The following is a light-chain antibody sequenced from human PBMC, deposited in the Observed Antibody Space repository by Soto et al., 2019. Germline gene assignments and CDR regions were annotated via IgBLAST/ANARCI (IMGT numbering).Light chain of an antibody. CDR1: QSVSSN. CDR3: QQYAGSPRT. V-gene: IGKV3-15*01. J-gene: IGKJ1*01. CDR2: GAS. Sequence: EIVMTQSPATLSVSPGEIATLSFRASQSVSSNLAWYQQKPGQAPRLLIYGASTRATGIPARFSGSGSGTDFTLTINRVEPEDFAVYFCQQYAGSPRTFGQGTKVDNK.